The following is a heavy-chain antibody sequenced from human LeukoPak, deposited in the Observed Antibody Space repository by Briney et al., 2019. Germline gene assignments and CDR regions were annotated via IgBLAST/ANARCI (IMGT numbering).Heavy chain of an antibody. V-gene: IGHV3-23*01. J-gene: IGHJ5*02. CDR2: ISGIGTTT. D-gene: IGHD4-17*01. Sequence: PGGSLRLSCTASGFTFSSYAMTWVCQAPGKGLECVSVISGIGTTTYYADSVKGRFTISRDNSKNTLFLQMNSLRVEDTATYYCTKKRTTSVTDWFDPWGQETLVTVSS. CDR1: GFTFSSYA. CDR3: TKKRTTSVTDWFDP.